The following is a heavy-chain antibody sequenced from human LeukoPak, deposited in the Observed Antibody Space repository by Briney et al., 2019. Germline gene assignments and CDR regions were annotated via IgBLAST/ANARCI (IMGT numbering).Heavy chain of an antibody. CDR1: GSVFGHSW. CDR2: INLDGSEI. J-gene: IGHJ4*02. CDR3: VRDRGYSTFDY. D-gene: IGHD3-22*01. V-gene: IGHV3-7*03. Sequence: GGSLRLSCEASGSVFGHSWMSWVRQAPGKGLEWVANINLDGSEINYLDSLTGRLTISRDNAKDSLYLQMNGLRAEDTAVYFCVRDRGYSTFDYWGQGTLVTVSS.